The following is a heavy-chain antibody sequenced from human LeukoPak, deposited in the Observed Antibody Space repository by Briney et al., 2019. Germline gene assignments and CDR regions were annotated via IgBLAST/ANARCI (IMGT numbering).Heavy chain of an antibody. CDR1: GGSISSYY. Sequence: SETLSLTCTVSGGSISSYYWSWIRQPPGKGLEWIGYIYYSGSTNYNPSLKSRVTISVDTSKNQFSLKLSSVTAADTAVYYCARHVTVGATMGWFDPWGQGTLATVSS. D-gene: IGHD1-26*01. V-gene: IGHV4-59*08. CDR3: ARHVTVGATMGWFDP. CDR2: IYYSGST. J-gene: IGHJ5*02.